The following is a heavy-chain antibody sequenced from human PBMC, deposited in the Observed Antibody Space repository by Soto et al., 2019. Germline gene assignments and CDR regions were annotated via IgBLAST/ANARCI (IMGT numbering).Heavy chain of an antibody. D-gene: IGHD3-22*01. J-gene: IGHJ4*02. V-gene: IGHV4-59*01. CDR3: ARDTRSYDSSGYFYFDY. CDR1: GASISSSY. CDR2: IHYSGST. Sequence: SETLSLTCTVSGASISSSYWSWIRQSPGKGLEWIGYIHYSGSTDHHPSLKSRVTISVGTSRNQFSLKLSSVTAADTAVYYCARDTRSYDSSGYFYFDYWGQGALVTVSS.